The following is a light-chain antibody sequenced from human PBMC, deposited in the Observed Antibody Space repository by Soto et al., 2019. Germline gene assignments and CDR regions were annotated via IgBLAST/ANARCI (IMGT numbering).Light chain of an antibody. CDR3: SSFTTSDTYV. CDR2: EVN. CDR1: SSDIGSYNR. Sequence: QSALTQPPSVSGSPGQSVTISCTGTSSDIGSYNRVSWYQQPPGAAPKLMICEVNNRPSGVPEPFSGSKSGNTASLTIFGLQAEDEADYYCSSFTTSDTYVFGTGTKLTVL. J-gene: IGLJ1*01. V-gene: IGLV2-18*02.